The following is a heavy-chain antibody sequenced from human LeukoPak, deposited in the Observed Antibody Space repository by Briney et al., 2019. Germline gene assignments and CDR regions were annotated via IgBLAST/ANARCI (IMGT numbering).Heavy chain of an antibody. J-gene: IGHJ4*02. CDR1: GFTFSSYG. D-gene: IGHD3-22*01. Sequence: PGGSLRLSCAASGFTFSSYGMHWVRQAPGKGLGWVAFIRYDGSNKYYADSVKGRFTISRDNSKNTLYLQMNSLRAEDTAVYYCAKVLYDSSGPDDGYWGQGTLVTVSS. CDR3: AKVLYDSSGPDDGY. CDR2: IRYDGSNK. V-gene: IGHV3-30*02.